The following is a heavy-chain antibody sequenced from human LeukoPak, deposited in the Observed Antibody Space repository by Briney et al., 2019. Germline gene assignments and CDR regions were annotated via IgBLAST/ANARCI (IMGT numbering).Heavy chain of an antibody. J-gene: IGHJ4*02. Sequence: ASVKVSCKASGYTFTGYHIHWVRQAPGQGREWRGGINPNSGVTNYAQKFQGRDTMTRDTSISTAYMELSRLTSDDTAVYYCASRDGPQGAFDYWGQGTLVTVSS. D-gene: IGHD5-24*01. CDR1: GYTFTGYH. V-gene: IGHV1-2*02. CDR2: INPNSGVT. CDR3: ASRDGPQGAFDY.